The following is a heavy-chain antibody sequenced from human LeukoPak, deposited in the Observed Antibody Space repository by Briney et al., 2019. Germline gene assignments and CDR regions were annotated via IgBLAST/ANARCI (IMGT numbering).Heavy chain of an antibody. Sequence: GGSLRLSCAASGFTFSSYGMHWVRQAPGQRLEWMGWINAGNGNTKYSQKFQGRVTITRDTSASTAYMELSSLRSEDTAVYYCARGYKSQTYYYGSGSYSGGAIFDYWGQGTLVTVSS. J-gene: IGHJ4*02. V-gene: IGHV1-3*01. CDR1: GFTFSSYG. CDR3: ARGYKSQTYYYGSGSYSGGAIFDY. D-gene: IGHD3-10*01. CDR2: INAGNGNT.